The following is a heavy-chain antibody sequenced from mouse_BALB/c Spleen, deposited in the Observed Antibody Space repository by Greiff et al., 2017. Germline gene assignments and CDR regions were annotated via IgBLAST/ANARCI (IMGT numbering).Heavy chain of an antibody. CDR3: AREGLLGYFDY. D-gene: IGHD3-3*01. Sequence: EVKLMESGGGLVQPGGSLKLSCAASGFTFSSYGMSWVRQTPDKRLELVATINSNGGSTYYPDSVKGRFTISRDNAKNTLYLQMSSLKSEDTAMYYCAREGLLGYFDYWGQGTTLTVSS. CDR1: GFTFSSYG. J-gene: IGHJ2*01. V-gene: IGHV5-6-3*01. CDR2: INSNGGST.